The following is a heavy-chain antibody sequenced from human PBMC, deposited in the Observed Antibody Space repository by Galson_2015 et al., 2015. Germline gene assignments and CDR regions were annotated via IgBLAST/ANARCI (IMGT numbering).Heavy chain of an antibody. CDR1: EFTFSSYY. V-gene: IGHV3-21*01. CDR2: ISSTTTYI. Sequence: SLRLSCAASEFTFSSYYMSWVRQAPGKGLEWVSSISSTTTYIYYADSVKGRFTISRDNAENSLYLQMNSLGAEDTAVYYCARQILDYDFWSGYYPTNFGYWGQGTLVTVSS. CDR3: ARQILDYDFWSGYYPTNFGY. J-gene: IGHJ4*02. D-gene: IGHD3-3*01.